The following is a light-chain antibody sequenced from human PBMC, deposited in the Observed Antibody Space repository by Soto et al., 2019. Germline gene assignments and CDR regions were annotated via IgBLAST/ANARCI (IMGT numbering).Light chain of an antibody. CDR1: QSVGSK. J-gene: IGKJ4*01. V-gene: IGKV3-20*01. Sequence: MVCTQSPATLSFSQPQRSTLSAKASQSVGSKLAWYQQKPGQAPRLLIYGASTRATGIPDRFSGSGSGTDFTLTISRLEPEDFAVYYCQQFVSSPITFGGGTQV. CDR2: GAS. CDR3: QQFVSSPIT.